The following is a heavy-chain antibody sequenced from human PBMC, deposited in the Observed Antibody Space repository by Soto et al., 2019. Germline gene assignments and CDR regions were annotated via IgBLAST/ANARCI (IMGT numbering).Heavy chain of an antibody. CDR3: AKGRGYDYGDYPALDY. V-gene: IGHV3-23*01. J-gene: IGHJ4*02. CDR1: GFTFSSYA. CDR2: ISGSGGST. D-gene: IGHD4-17*01. Sequence: SLRLSCAASGFTFSSYAMSWVRQAPGKGLEWVSAISGSGGSTYYADSVKGRFTISRDNSKNTLYLQMNSLRAEDTAVYYCAKGRGYDYGDYPALDYWGQGTLVTVSS.